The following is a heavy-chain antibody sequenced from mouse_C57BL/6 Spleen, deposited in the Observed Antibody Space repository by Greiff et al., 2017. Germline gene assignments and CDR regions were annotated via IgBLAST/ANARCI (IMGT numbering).Heavy chain of an antibody. V-gene: IGHV1-82*01. CDR3: ERGGSSYGYFDV. CDR2: IYPGDGDT. Sequence: QVQLKQSGPELVKPGASVKISCKASGYAFSSSWMNWVKQRPGKGLEWIGRIYPGDGDTNYNGKFKGKATLTADKSSSTAYMQLSSLTSEDSAVYFCERGGSSYGYFDVWGTGTPVTVSS. CDR1: GYAFSSSW. D-gene: IGHD1-1*01. J-gene: IGHJ1*03.